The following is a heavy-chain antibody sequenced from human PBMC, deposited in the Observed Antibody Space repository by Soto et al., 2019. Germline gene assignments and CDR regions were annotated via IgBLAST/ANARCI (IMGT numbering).Heavy chain of an antibody. CDR2: INPNGGGT. D-gene: IGHD1-7*01. V-gene: IGHV1-46*01. Sequence: QVQLVQSGAEVTKAGASVKVSCRASGYTFSSYYIHWVRQAPGQGLEWVGVINPNGGGTRYAQRFQGRVTLTRDTSTSTVYMDLSRLRSDDTAVFYCARDLASETGTTYWGQGTLVTVSS. CDR3: ARDLASETGTTY. J-gene: IGHJ4*02. CDR1: GYTFSSYY.